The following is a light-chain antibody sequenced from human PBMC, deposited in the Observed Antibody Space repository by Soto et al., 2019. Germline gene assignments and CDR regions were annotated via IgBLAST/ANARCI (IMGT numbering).Light chain of an antibody. CDR2: AAS. Sequence: DIQMTQSPSSLSASIGDRVTITCRASQSISNSLSWYQQKPGKAPDLLIYAASNWQSGVPSRFSGRGSGTDFTLTISSLQPEDFATYYCQQSYRSPHLYTFGPGTKLEI. CDR1: QSISNS. J-gene: IGKJ2*01. V-gene: IGKV1-39*01. CDR3: QQSYRSPHLYT.